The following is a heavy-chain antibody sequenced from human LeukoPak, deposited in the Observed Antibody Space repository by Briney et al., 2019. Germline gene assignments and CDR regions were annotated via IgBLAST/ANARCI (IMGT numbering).Heavy chain of an antibody. V-gene: IGHV4-4*07. CDR3: ARHAGDTIFGVVMIYYGMDV. CDR2: IYTSGST. D-gene: IGHD3-3*01. J-gene: IGHJ6*02. CDR1: GGSISSYY. Sequence: SETLSLTCTVSGGSISSYYWSWIRQPAGKGLEWIGRIYTSGSTNYNPSLKSRVTMSVDTSKNQFSLKLSSVTAADTAVYYCARHAGDTIFGVVMIYYGMDVWGQGTTVTVSS.